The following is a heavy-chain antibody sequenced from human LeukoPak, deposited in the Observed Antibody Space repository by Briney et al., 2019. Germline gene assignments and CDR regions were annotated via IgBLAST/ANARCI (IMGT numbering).Heavy chain of an antibody. Sequence: SETLSLTCTVSGGSISSYYWSWIRQPAGKGLEWIGRIYTSGSTNYNPSLKSRVTMSVDTSKNQLSLKLSSVTAADTAVYYCARNGAYYDSSGSFDYWGQGTLVTVSS. CDR2: IYTSGST. CDR1: GGSISSYY. D-gene: IGHD3-22*01. CDR3: ARNGAYYDSSGSFDY. J-gene: IGHJ4*02. V-gene: IGHV4-4*07.